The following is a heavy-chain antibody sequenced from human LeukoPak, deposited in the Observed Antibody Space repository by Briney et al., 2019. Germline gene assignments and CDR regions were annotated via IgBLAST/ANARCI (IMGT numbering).Heavy chain of an antibody. J-gene: IGHJ6*02. CDR1: GFTFDDYA. V-gene: IGHV3-9*01. D-gene: IGHD3-9*01. CDR3: AKASTYDILTGYPGSYYYGMDV. CDR2: ISWNSGSI. Sequence: GRSLRLSCAASGFTFDDYAMHWVRQAPGKGLEWVSGISWNSGSIGYADSVKGRFTISRDNAKNSLYLQMNSLRAEDTALYYCAKASTYDILTGYPGSYYYGMDVWGQGTTVTVSS.